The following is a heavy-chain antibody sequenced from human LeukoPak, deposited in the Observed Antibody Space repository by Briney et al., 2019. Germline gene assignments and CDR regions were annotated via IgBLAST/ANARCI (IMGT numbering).Heavy chain of an antibody. V-gene: IGHV1-2*02. CDR2: INTNSGGT. Sequence: ASVKVSCKASGYTFTSYYMHWVRQAPGQGLEWMGWINTNSGGTNYAQKFQGRVTMTRDTSISTAYMELSRLRSDDTAVYCCARDESIAYENNWFDPWGQGTLVTVSS. J-gene: IGHJ5*02. CDR1: GYTFTSYY. CDR3: ARDESIAYENNWFDP. D-gene: IGHD6-6*01.